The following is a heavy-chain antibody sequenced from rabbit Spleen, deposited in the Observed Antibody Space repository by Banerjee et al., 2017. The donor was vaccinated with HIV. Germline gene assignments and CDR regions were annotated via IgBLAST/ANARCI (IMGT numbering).Heavy chain of an antibody. V-gene: IGHV1S40*01. CDR3: ARGEGSSGWGADF. D-gene: IGHD4-1*01. J-gene: IGHJ4*01. CDR2: IYGSSSGRT. Sequence: QSLEESGGDLGQPEGSLTLTCTASGFSFSSSYYMRWVRQAPGKGLEWIACIYGSSSGRTYYASWAKGRFTISKTSSTTVTLQMTSLTAADTATYFCARGEGSSGWGADFWGPGTLVTVS. CDR1: GFSFSSSYY.